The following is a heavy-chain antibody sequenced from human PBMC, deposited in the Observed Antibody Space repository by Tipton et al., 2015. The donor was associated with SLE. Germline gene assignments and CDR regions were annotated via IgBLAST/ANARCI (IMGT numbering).Heavy chain of an antibody. CDR2: IYYSGST. Sequence: GLVKPSETLSLTCTVSGGSISSYYWSWIRQPPGKGLEWIGYIYYSGSTNYNPSLKSRVTISVDTSKNQFSLKLSSVTAADTAVYYCAREGYSSGRGWFDPWGQGTLVTVSS. J-gene: IGHJ5*02. CDR1: GGSISSYY. D-gene: IGHD6-19*01. CDR3: AREGYSSGRGWFDP. V-gene: IGHV4-59*01.